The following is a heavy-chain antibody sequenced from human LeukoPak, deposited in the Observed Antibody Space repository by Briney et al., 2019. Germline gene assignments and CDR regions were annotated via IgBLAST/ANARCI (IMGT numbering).Heavy chain of an antibody. D-gene: IGHD4-17*01. CDR3: AKDVGHLTITTMTTLDY. CDR2: ISGSVGYT. CDR1: GFISGFTFSTDA. J-gene: IGHJ4*02. V-gene: IGHV3-23*01. Sequence: GGSLRLSCEASGFISGFTFSTDAMSWVRQAPGRGLEWVSAISGSVGYTYYADSVKGRFTISRDNFKNTLYLQMNSLRAEDTAVYYCAKDVGHLTITTMTTLDYWGQGTLVTVSS.